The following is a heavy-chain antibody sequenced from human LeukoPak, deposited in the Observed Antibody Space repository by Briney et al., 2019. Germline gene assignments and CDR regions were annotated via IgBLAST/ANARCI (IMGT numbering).Heavy chain of an antibody. CDR3: ATRARPGYYYGMDV. D-gene: IGHD6-6*01. CDR2: IYTGGTT. V-gene: IGHV3-66*01. CDR1: GLTVSNNF. Sequence: GGSLRLSCAASGLTVSNNFMSWARQAPGEGLEWVSIIYTGGTTYYGDSVKGRFTISRDNSKNTLYLQMNSLRADDTAVYYCATRARPGYYYGMDVWGQGTTVTVSS. J-gene: IGHJ6*02.